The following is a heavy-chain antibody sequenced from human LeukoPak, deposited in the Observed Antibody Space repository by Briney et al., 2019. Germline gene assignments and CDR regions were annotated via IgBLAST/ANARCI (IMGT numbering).Heavy chain of an antibody. J-gene: IGHJ4*02. CDR1: GFTVSNTY. CDR2: IYSGGST. CDR3: ARDITGDPPPFYFDY. V-gene: IGHV3-66*01. D-gene: IGHD7-27*01. Sequence: EGSLTLSCAASGFTVSNTYMSWVRQAPGEGLEWVSLIYSGGSTYYADSVKGRFTISRDNSKSMLYLQMNSLRAEDTAVYYCARDITGDPPPFYFDYWGQGSL.